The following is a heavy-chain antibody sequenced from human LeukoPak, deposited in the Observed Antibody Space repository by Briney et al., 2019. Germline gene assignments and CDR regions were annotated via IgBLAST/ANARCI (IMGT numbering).Heavy chain of an antibody. D-gene: IGHD2-2*03. V-gene: IGHV3-21*01. J-gene: IGHJ4*02. CDR2: ISSSSSYI. CDR1: GFTFRSYN. Sequence: PGGSLRLSCAASGFTFRSYNMNWVRQAPGKRPEWVSSISSSSSYIYYADSVKGRFTISRDNAKNSLYLQMNSLRAEDTAVYYCARDRGYCSSTSCYVRSGIDYWGQGTLVTVSS. CDR3: ARDRGYCSSTSCYVRSGIDY.